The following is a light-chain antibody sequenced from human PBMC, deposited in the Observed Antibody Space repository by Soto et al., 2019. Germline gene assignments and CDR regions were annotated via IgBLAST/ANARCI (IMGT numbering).Light chain of an antibody. CDR2: AAS. CDR3: QQSYSTPLT. Sequence: DIPMTQSPSSLSASVGDRVTITCRASQSISSYLNWYQQKPGKAPKLLIYAASSLQSGVPSRFSGSGSGTDFTLTISSLQPEEFATYYCQQSYSTPLTFGPGTKVDIK. V-gene: IGKV1-39*01. J-gene: IGKJ3*01. CDR1: QSISSY.